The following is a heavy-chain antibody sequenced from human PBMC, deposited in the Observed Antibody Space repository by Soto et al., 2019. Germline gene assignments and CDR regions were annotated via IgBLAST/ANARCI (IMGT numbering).Heavy chain of an antibody. CDR2: IYYSGST. V-gene: IGHV4-59*08. CDR3: AGSPSGYYRFYFDY. CDR1: GGSISSYY. J-gene: IGHJ4*02. D-gene: IGHD3-3*01. Sequence: SETLSLTCTVSGGSISSYYWSWIRQPPGKGLEWIGYIYYSGSTNYNPSLKSRVTISVDTSKNQFSLKLSSVTAADTAVYYCAGSPSGYYRFYFDYWGQGTLVTVSS.